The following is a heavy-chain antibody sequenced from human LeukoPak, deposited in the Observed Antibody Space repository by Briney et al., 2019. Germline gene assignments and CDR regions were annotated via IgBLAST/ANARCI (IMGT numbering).Heavy chain of an antibody. D-gene: IGHD2-2*01. CDR2: ISSSSAYI. Sequence: GGSLRLSCAASGFTFSDYAMDWVRQAPGKGLEWVSAISSSSAYIYYADSVKGRFTISRDNAKSSVSLQMNSLRADDTAVYYCARIFRYQLVDYYALDVWGQGATVTVSS. V-gene: IGHV3-21*01. CDR3: ARIFRYQLVDYYALDV. CDR1: GFTFSDYA. J-gene: IGHJ6*02.